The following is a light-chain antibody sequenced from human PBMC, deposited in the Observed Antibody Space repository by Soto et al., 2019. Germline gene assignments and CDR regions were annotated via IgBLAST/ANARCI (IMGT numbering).Light chain of an antibody. CDR1: SSDVGSDNL. CDR3: CSYARSSTVV. V-gene: IGLV2-23*01. CDR2: EGS. J-gene: IGLJ2*01. Sequence: QSALTQPASVSGSPGQSITISCTGTSSDVGSDNLVSWYQQHPGKAPKLMIYEGSKRPPGVSNRFSGSKSGNTASMTISGLQAEDEADYYCCSYARSSTVVFGGGTKLTVL.